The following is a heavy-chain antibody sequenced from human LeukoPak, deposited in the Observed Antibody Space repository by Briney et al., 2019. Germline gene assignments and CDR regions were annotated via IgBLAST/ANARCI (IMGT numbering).Heavy chain of an antibody. D-gene: IGHD3-22*01. CDR3: AKEVSYYYDSSGFDY. J-gene: IGHJ4*02. Sequence: PGGSLRLSCAASGFTFSSYGMHWVRQAPGKGLEWVAVISYDGSNKYYADSVKGRFTISRDNSKNTLYLQMNSLRAEDTAVYYCAKEVSYYYDSSGFDYGGQGTLVTVSS. CDR2: ISYDGSNK. CDR1: GFTFSSYG. V-gene: IGHV3-30*18.